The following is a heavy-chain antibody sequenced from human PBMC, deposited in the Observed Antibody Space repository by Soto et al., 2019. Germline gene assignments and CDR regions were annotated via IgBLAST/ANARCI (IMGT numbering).Heavy chain of an antibody. CDR1: GYTLTELF. V-gene: IGHV1-24*01. Sequence: ASVKVSCKVSGYTLTELFMHWVRQAPGKGLEWMGGFDPEDGETIYAQKFQGRVTMTEDTSTDTAYMELSSLRSEDTAVYYCATTRGPPVSFWFDPWGQGTLVTVSS. J-gene: IGHJ5*02. CDR3: ATTRGPPVSFWFDP. CDR2: FDPEDGET. D-gene: IGHD3-10*01.